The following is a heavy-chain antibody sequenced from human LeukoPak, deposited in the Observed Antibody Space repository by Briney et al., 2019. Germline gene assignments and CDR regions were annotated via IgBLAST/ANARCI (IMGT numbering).Heavy chain of an antibody. Sequence: PSETLSLTCTVSGGSTSSGGYYWSWIRQHPGKGLEWIGYIYYSGSTYYNPSLKGRVTISVDTSKNQFSLKLSSVSAADTAVYYCARDATITQGFPFDYWGQGTLVTVSS. CDR2: IYYSGST. CDR3: ARDATITQGFPFDY. D-gene: IGHD3-10*01. CDR1: GGSTSSGGYY. V-gene: IGHV4-31*03. J-gene: IGHJ4*02.